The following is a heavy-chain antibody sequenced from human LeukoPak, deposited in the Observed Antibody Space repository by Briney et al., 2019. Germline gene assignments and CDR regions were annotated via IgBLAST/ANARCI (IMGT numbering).Heavy chain of an antibody. CDR2: IKQDGSEK. V-gene: IGHV3-7*01. CDR1: GFTFSSYW. Sequence: GGSLRLSCAASGFTFSSYWMSWVRQAPGKGLEWVANIKQDGSEKYYVDSVKGRFTISRDNAKNSLYLQMNSLRAEDTAVYYCARAGGNYYDREDDYWGQGTLVTVSS. D-gene: IGHD3-22*01. CDR3: ARAGGNYYDREDDY. J-gene: IGHJ4*02.